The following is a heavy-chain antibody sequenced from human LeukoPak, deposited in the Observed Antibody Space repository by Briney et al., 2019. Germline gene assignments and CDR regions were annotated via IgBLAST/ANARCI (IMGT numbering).Heavy chain of an antibody. D-gene: IGHD2-15*01. Sequence: SETLSLTCTVSGGSISSSSYYWGWIRQPPGKGLEWIGSIYYSGSTYYNPSLKSRVTISVDTSKNQFSLKLSSVTAADTAVYYCARAGYIVVVVAATNWFDPWGQGTLVTVSS. J-gene: IGHJ5*02. CDR2: IYYSGST. CDR3: ARAGYIVVVVAATNWFDP. V-gene: IGHV4-39*01. CDR1: GGSISSSSYY.